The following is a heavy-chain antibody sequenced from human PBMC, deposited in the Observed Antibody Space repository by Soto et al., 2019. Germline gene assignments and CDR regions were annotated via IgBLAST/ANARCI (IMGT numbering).Heavy chain of an antibody. J-gene: IGHJ4*02. CDR3: ARQKTFIGYFDY. CDR2: ISSSSSYI. Sequence: GGSLRLSCAASGFTFSSYSMNWVRQAPGKGLEWVASISSSSSYIYYADSVKDRFTISRDNAKNSLYLQMNSRRAEDTAVYYCARQKTFIGYFDYWGQGTLVTVSS. CDR1: GFTFSSYS. V-gene: IGHV3-21*01. D-gene: IGHD3-10*01.